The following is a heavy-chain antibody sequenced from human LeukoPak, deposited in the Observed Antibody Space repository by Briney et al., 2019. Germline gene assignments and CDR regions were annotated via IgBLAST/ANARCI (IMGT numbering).Heavy chain of an antibody. J-gene: IGHJ4*02. CDR1: GFTFSSSE. D-gene: IGHD1-26*01. Sequence: GGSLRLFCAASGFTFSSSEMEWVRQAPGKGREWVSYISIDGKTIHYADSVKGRFTISRDNTKNSVYLQMNSLRVEDADIYYCASLWELIGSWGQGTLVTVSS. V-gene: IGHV3-48*03. CDR2: ISIDGKTI. CDR3: ASLWELIGS.